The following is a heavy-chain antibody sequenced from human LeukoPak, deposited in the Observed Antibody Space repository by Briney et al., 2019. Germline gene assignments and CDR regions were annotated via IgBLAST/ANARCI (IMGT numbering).Heavy chain of an antibody. J-gene: IGHJ3*02. CDR2: TYYRSKWYN. CDR3: ARGETTMVVVYNDLLYI. V-gene: IGHV6-1*01. D-gene: IGHD3-22*01. CDR1: GDSVSSNSAA. Sequence: SQTLSLTCAISGDSVSSNSAAWNWIRQSPSRGLEWLGRTYYRSKWYNDYAVSVKSRITINPDTSKNQFSLQLNSGTPEDTAVYYCARGETTMVVVYNDLLYIWGQGTMVTVSS.